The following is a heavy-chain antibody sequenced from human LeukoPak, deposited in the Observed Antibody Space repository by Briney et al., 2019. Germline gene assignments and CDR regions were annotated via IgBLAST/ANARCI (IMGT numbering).Heavy chain of an antibody. Sequence: PSETLSLTCAVYGGSFSGYYWSWIRQPPGKGLEWIGEINHSGSTNYNPPLKSRVTISVDTSKNQFSLKLSSVTAADTAVYYCARGHYYGSGSLNWFDPWGQGTLVTVSS. CDR1: GGSFSGYY. V-gene: IGHV4-34*01. J-gene: IGHJ5*02. CDR2: INHSGST. CDR3: ARGHYYGSGSLNWFDP. D-gene: IGHD3-10*01.